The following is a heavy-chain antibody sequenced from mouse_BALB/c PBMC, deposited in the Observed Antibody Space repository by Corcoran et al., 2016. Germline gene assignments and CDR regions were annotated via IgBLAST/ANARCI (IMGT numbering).Heavy chain of an antibody. V-gene: IGHV3-6*02. CDR2: ISYDGSN. CDR3: ATLLRPFDY. Sequence: DVQLQESGPGLVKPSQSLSLTCSVTGSSITSGYYWNWIRQFQGNKLEWMGYISYDGSNNYNPSLKNPISITRDTSKNQFFVKLNSVTTEETATYYGATLLRPFDYWGQGTTLTVSS. D-gene: IGHD1-2*01. J-gene: IGHJ2*01. CDR1: GSSITSGYY.